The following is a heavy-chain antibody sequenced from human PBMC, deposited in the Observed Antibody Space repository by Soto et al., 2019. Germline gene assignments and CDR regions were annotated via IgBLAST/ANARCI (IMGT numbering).Heavy chain of an antibody. D-gene: IGHD2-15*01. Sequence: EVQLVQSGGGLAHPGGSLRLSCEASGFIFEDYDMHWVRQPPGKGLQWVSGISWNSGDKDYGDSVKGRFTISRDNAKNSLDLQMSSLRVEDTATYYCVKKSCSHTRCYTGWFFDLWGRRTLVTVSS. J-gene: IGHJ2*01. V-gene: IGHV3-9*01. CDR2: ISWNSGDK. CDR1: GFIFEDYD. CDR3: VKKSCSHTRCYTGWFFDL.